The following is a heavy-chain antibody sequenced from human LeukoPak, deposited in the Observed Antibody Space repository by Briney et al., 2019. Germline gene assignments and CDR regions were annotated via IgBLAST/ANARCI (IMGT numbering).Heavy chain of an antibody. J-gene: IGHJ4*02. V-gene: IGHV4-34*01. CDR1: GGSFSGYY. Sequence: PSETLSLTCAVYGGSFSGYYWSWIRQPPGKGLEWIGEINHSGSTNYNPSLKSRVTISVYTSKNQFSLKLSSVTAADTAVYYCARGRGYSYGGNFGYWGQGTLVTVSS. CDR3: ARGRGYSYGGNFGY. D-gene: IGHD5-18*01. CDR2: INHSGST.